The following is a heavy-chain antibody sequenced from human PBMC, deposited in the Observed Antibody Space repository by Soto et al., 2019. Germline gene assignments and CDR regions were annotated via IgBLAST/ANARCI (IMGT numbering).Heavy chain of an antibody. D-gene: IGHD3-3*01. CDR1: GYTFTSYD. J-gene: IGHJ6*02. CDR3: ARSEVGNVLRFLAWSTPRGGMEV. V-gene: IGHV1-8*01. CDR2: MNHNSGNT. Sequence: QVQLVQSGAEVKKPGASVKVSCKASGYTFTSYDINWVRQATGQGLEWMGWMNHNSGNTGYAQKFQGRVTMTRNTYISTAYMELSSLRSEDTAVYYCARSEVGNVLRFLAWSTPRGGMEVWGQGTTVTVSS.